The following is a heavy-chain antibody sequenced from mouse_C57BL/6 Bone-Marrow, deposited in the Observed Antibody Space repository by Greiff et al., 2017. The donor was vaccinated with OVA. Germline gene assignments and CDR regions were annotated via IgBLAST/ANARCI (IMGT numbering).Heavy chain of an antibody. V-gene: IGHV1-82*01. CDR1: GYAFSSSW. CDR3: AREDSSYWYFDV. D-gene: IGHD1-1*01. CDR2: IYPGDGDT. J-gene: IGHJ1*03. Sequence: VQLQESGPELVKPGASVKISCKASGYAFSSSWMNWVKQRPGKGLEWIGRIYPGDGDTNYNGKFKGKATLTADKSSSTAYMQLSSLTSEDSAVYFCAREDSSYWYFDVWGTGTTVTVSS.